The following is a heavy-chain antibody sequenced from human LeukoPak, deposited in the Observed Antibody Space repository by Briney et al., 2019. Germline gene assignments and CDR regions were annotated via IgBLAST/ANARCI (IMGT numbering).Heavy chain of an antibody. V-gene: IGHV4-34*01. CDR1: GGSFSGYY. D-gene: IGHD4-11*01. CDR3: ARGVRTVTTLPDY. Sequence: SETLSLTCAVYGGSFSGYYWSWIRQPPGKGLEWIGEINHSGSTNYNPSLKSRVTISVDTSKNQFSLKLSSVTAADTAVYYCARGVRTVTTLPDYWGQGTLVTVSS. CDR2: INHSGST. J-gene: IGHJ4*02.